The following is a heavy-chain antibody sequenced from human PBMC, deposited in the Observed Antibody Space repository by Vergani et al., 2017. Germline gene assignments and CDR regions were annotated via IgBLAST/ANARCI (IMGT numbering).Heavy chain of an antibody. CDR2: ISSSSSYI. CDR3: ARDALPIVRAAIVGDMGYYYYYMDV. V-gene: IGHV3-21*01. CDR1: GFTFSSYS. D-gene: IGHD2-2*02. J-gene: IGHJ6*03. Sequence: EVQLVESGGGLVKPGGSLRLSCAASGFTFSSYSMKWVRQAPGKGLEWVSSISSSSSYIYYADSVKGRFTISRDNAKNSLYLQMNSLRAEDTAVYYCARDALPIVRAAIVGDMGYYYYYMDVWGKGTTVTVSS.